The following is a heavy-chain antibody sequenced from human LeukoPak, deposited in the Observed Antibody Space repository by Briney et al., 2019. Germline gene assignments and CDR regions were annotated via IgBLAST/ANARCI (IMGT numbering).Heavy chain of an antibody. V-gene: IGHV1-46*01. CDR3: ARGRGIVARPGKYFDY. CDR1: GYTFTSYY. Sequence: GASVKVSCKASGYTFTSYYIHWVRQAPGQGLEWMGIINPSGGSTSYAQKFQGRVTMTRDMSTSTVYMELSSLRSEDTAVYYCARGRGIVARPGKYFDYWGQGTLVTVSS. D-gene: IGHD6-6*01. J-gene: IGHJ4*02. CDR2: INPSGGST.